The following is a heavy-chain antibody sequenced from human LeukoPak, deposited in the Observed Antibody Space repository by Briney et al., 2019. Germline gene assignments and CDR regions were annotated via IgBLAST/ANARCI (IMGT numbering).Heavy chain of an antibody. Sequence: SETLSLTCTVSGGSISSGDYYWGWIRQPPGTGLGWVGYIYYSGSSYYNPSLKSRVTISVDTSKNQFSLKLSSVTAADTAVYYCARAYGSGSYSGFFDYWGQGTLVTVSS. V-gene: IGHV4-30-4*01. D-gene: IGHD3-10*01. J-gene: IGHJ4*02. CDR3: ARAYGSGSYSGFFDY. CDR2: IYYSGSS. CDR1: GGSISSGDYY.